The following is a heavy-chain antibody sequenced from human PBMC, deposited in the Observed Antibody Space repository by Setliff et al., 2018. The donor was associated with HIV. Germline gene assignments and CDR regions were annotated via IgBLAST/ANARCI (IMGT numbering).Heavy chain of an antibody. CDR2: IVPILNTG. J-gene: IGHJ3*02. Sequence: ASVKVSCKASGGTFNNDAISWVRQAPGQGLEWMGGIVPILNTGNYAPKFQGRVTITTVQSTSTAYLELSSLRSDDTAVYYCASHPAWESGIWGQGTMVTVSS. CDR1: GGTFNNDA. V-gene: IGHV1-69*05. D-gene: IGHD1-26*01. CDR3: ASHPAWESGI.